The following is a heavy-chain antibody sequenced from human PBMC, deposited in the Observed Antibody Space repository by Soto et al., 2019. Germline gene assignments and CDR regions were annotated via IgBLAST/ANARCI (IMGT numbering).Heavy chain of an antibody. Sequence: ASVKVSCKVSGYTLTELSMHWVRQAPGKGLEWMGGFDPEDGETIYAQKFQGRVTMTEDTSTDTAYMELSSLRSEDTAVYYCATPETFWSGTRGSDYSGQGTLVTVSS. CDR1: GYTLTELS. D-gene: IGHD3-3*01. V-gene: IGHV1-24*01. CDR2: FDPEDGET. CDR3: ATPETFWSGTRGSDY. J-gene: IGHJ4*02.